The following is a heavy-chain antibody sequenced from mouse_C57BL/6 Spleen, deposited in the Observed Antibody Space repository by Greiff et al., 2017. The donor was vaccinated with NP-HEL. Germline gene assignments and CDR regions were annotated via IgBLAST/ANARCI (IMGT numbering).Heavy chain of an antibody. CDR3: AREYGYAMDY. J-gene: IGHJ4*01. D-gene: IGHD5-1*01. CDR1: GYTFTSYW. V-gene: IGHV1-61*01. CDR2: IYPSDSET. Sequence: QVQLQQPGAELVRPGSSVKLSCKASGYTFTSYWMDWVKQRPGQGLEWIGNIYPSDSETHYNQKFKDKATLTVDKSSSTAYMQLSSLTSEDSAVYYCAREYGYAMDYWGQGTSVTVSS.